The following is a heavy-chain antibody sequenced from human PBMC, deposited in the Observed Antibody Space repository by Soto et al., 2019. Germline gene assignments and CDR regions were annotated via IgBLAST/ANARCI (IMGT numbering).Heavy chain of an antibody. J-gene: IGHJ6*02. D-gene: IGHD1-26*01. CDR3: ARRRPRANHGYYYYGMDV. CDR1: GYSFSNFY. Sequence: ASVKVSCKPSGYSFSNFYVHWVRQAPGQGLEWMGIIDPSSGTTSYTQKFQERVTMTRDTSISTAYLQWSSLRASDTAMYYCARRRPRANHGYYYYGMDVWGQGTTVTVSS. CDR2: IDPSSGTT. V-gene: IGHV1-46*01.